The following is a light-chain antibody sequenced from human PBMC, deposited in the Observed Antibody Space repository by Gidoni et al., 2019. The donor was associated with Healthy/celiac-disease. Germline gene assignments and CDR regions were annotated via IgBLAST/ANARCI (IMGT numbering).Light chain of an antibody. Sequence: QSALTQPASVSGSPGQSLTISCTGTSSDVGGYNYVSWYHQHPGKAPTLMIYDVSNRPSGVSNRFSGSKSGNTASLTISGLQAEDEADYYCSSYTSSSTRVFGGGTKLTVL. CDR3: SSYTSSSTRV. V-gene: IGLV2-14*03. J-gene: IGLJ3*02. CDR1: SSDVGGYNY. CDR2: DVS.